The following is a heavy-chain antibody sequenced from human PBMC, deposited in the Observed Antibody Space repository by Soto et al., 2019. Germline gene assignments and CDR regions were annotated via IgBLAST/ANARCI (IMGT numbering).Heavy chain of an antibody. CDR3: ARSDNRNSLYGVDV. CDR1: GGPLSGYY. Sequence: ETRSLTFAVQGGPLSGYYWSWIRQSPGKGLEWIGEINHRGSSDYNPSLKSRVTLSMDASMNHVTLELTSVTAAYTAVYYCARSDNRNSLYGVDVWGQGTEATVSS. V-gene: IGHV4-34*01. J-gene: IGHJ6*02. CDR2: INHRGSS. D-gene: IGHD1-7*01.